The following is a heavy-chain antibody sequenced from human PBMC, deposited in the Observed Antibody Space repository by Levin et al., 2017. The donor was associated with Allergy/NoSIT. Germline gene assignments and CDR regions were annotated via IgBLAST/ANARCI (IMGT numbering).Heavy chain of an antibody. CDR2: ISGSGDST. CDR3: AKVGWQMAPIDY. Sequence: GESLKISCAASGFTFSSYAMSWVRQAPGKGLEWVSAISGSGDSTYYADSVKGRFTISRDNSKNTLYLQMNSLRAEDTAVYYCAKVGWQMAPIDYWGQGTLVTVSS. V-gene: IGHV3-23*01. D-gene: IGHD5-24*01. CDR1: GFTFSSYA. J-gene: IGHJ4*02.